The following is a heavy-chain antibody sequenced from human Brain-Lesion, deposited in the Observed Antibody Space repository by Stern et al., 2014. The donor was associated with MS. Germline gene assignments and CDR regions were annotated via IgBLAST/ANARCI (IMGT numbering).Heavy chain of an antibody. CDR2: INPNTGGT. V-gene: IGHV1-2*02. Sequence: VHLVESGAEVKKPGASVKVSCKTSGYIFTGYYIHWVRQAHGQGLEWMAWINPNTGGTKYAQKFQDRVTKSRDTSISTAYVELSSLTSDDTAVYYCARDQRGITIFGVVTDYYYLGMDVWGQGTTVTVSS. CDR3: ARDQRGITIFGVVTDYYYLGMDV. D-gene: IGHD3-3*01. J-gene: IGHJ6*02. CDR1: GYIFTGYY.